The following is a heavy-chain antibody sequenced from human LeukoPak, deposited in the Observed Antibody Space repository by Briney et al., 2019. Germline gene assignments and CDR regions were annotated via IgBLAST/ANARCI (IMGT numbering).Heavy chain of an antibody. CDR2: INGGGSST. J-gene: IGHJ6*03. CDR1: GFTFSRYA. D-gene: IGHD3-3*01. CDR3: AKQANYDFWSGFSHYHMDV. Sequence: KPGGSLRLSCAASGFTFSRYAMNWVRQAPGEGLEWVSAINGGGSSTYYADSVKGRFTISRDNSRDNFKNTLYLQMNSLRAEDTAVYYCAKQANYDFWSGFSHYHMDVWGKGTTVTVSS. V-gene: IGHV3-23*01.